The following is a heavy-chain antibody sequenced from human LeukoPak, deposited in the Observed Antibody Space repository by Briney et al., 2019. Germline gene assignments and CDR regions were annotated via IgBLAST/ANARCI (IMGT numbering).Heavy chain of an antibody. CDR1: GGSFSGYF. Sequence: PSETLSLTCAVYGGSFSGYFWSWIRQPPGKGLDWIGEINHSGSTNYNPSLKSRVTISVDTSKNQFSLKLSSVTAADTAVYYCARSQQPVASAYYYYYYYMDVWGKGTTVTVSS. V-gene: IGHV4-34*01. D-gene: IGHD6-6*01. CDR2: INHSGST. J-gene: IGHJ6*03. CDR3: ARSQQPVASAYYYYYYYMDV.